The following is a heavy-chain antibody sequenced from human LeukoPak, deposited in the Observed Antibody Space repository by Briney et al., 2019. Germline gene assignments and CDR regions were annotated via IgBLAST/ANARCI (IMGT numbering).Heavy chain of an antibody. V-gene: IGHV3-23*01. CDR2: ITDSGGGT. J-gene: IGHJ4*02. D-gene: IGHD3-10*01. CDR1: GFTFSSYA. Sequence: GGSLRLSSAASGFTFSSYAMSWVRQAPGKGLEWVSSITDSGGGTFYADSVKGRFTISRDNSKNTLFLQLNSLRAEDTAVYYCAKRGAGYYFDYWGQGTLVTVSS. CDR3: AKRGAGYYFDY.